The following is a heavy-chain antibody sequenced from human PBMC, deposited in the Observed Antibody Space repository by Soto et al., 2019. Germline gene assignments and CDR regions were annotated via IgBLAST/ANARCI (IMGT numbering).Heavy chain of an antibody. CDR3: AREGSYCSSTSCYLFDYYYGMDV. CDR1: GGSIRSSNW. CDR2: IYHSGST. Sequence: QVQLQESGPGLVKPSGTLSLTCAVSGGSIRSSNWWSWVRQPPGKGLEWIGVIYHSGSTNYNPSLKSRVTISVDKSKTQFSLKLSSVTAADTAVYYCAREGSYCSSTSCYLFDYYYGMDVWGQGTTVTVSS. V-gene: IGHV4-4*02. J-gene: IGHJ6*02. D-gene: IGHD2-2*01.